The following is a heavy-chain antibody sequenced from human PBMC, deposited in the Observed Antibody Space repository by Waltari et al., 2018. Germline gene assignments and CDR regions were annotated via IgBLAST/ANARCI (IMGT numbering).Heavy chain of an antibody. CDR2: IIPIVGTA. D-gene: IGHD3-3*01. V-gene: IGHV1-69*05. J-gene: IGHJ6*02. CDR1: GGTFSSYA. CDR3: AREPVTIFGVVGYGMDV. Sequence: QVQLVQSGAEVKKPGSSVKVSCKASGGTFSSYAISWVRQAPGQGLEWMGGIIPIVGTANYAKKFQGRVTITTDESTSTAYMELSSLRSEDTAVYYCAREPVTIFGVVGYGMDVWGQGTTVTVSS.